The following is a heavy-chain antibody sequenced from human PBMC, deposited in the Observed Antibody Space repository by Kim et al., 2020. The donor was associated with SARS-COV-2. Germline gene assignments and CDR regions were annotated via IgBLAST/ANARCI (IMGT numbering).Heavy chain of an antibody. CDR3: ARVRSCGWFDDAFDI. D-gene: IGHD6-19*01. J-gene: IGHJ3*02. V-gene: IGHV1-2*04. Sequence: ASVKVSCKASGYTFTGYYMHWVRQAPGQGLEWMGWINPNSGGTNYAQKFQGWVTMTRDTSISTAYMELSRLRSDDTAVYYCARVRSCGWFDDAFDIWGQGTMVTVSS. CDR2: INPNSGGT. CDR1: GYTFTGYY.